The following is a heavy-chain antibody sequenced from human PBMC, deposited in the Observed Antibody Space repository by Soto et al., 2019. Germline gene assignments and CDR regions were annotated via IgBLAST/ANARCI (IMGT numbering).Heavy chain of an antibody. V-gene: IGHV1-2*04. Sequence: GASVKVSCKASGYTFTGYYMHWVRQAPGQGLEWMGWINPNSGGTNYAQKFQGWVTMTRDTSISTAYMELSRLRSDDTAVYYCARYSGYVNDAFDIWGQGTMVTVS. D-gene: IGHD5-12*01. CDR2: INPNSGGT. CDR3: ARYSGYVNDAFDI. CDR1: GYTFTGYY. J-gene: IGHJ3*02.